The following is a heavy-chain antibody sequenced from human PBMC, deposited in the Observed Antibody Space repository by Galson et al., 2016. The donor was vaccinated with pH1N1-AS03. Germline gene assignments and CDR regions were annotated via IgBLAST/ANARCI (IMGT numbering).Heavy chain of an antibody. V-gene: IGHV3-23*01. D-gene: IGHD6-13*01. CDR2: ITSGGNT. CDR3: AKDKGSSRHDDY. Sequence: PLRLSCAASGFSFSSYAMSWVRQAPGKGLQWVSSITSGGNTYYADSVKGRFTISRDNSKQTLYLQMNSLRAEDAAVYLCAKDKGSSRHDDYWGQGTRVTVSS. CDR1: GFSFSSYA. J-gene: IGHJ4*02.